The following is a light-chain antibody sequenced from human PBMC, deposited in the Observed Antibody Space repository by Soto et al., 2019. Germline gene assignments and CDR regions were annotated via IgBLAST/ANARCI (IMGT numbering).Light chain of an antibody. J-gene: IGKJ3*01. CDR3: HQANNFPRT. CDR1: QGISRW. V-gene: IGKV1-12*01. CDR2: SAS. Sequence: DIQMTQLPSSMSASVGDRVTITCRASQGISRWLAWYHQKPGKAPNLLIHSASTLHSGVPSRFTGIGTGSYFTRTSSRLHLTDFGAYYWHQANNFPRTFGPGTKGV.